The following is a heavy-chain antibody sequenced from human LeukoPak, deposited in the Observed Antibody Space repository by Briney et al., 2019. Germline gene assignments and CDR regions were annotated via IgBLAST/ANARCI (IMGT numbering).Heavy chain of an antibody. CDR2: IYYSGST. Sequence: SETLSLTCTVSGGSFSSYYWSWIRQPPGKGLEWIGYIYYSGSTNYNPSLKSRVTISVDTSKNQFSLKLSSVTAADTAVYYWARGHYVWGSYRPNWFDPWGQGTLVTVSS. V-gene: IGHV4-59*01. CDR1: GGSFSSYY. D-gene: IGHD3-16*02. J-gene: IGHJ5*02. CDR3: ARGHYVWGSYRPNWFDP.